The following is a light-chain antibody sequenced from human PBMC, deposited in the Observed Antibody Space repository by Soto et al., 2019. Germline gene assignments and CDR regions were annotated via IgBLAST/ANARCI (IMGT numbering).Light chain of an antibody. Sequence: IPLTQCPSSMSGSXGDRVSITCPTRSSISNYLHGYPQTPGKAPQVLIXAAXXLQRGVPSRFSGSGSGTDRTVTLTSLQPEDFATYYCQQSYSRTFGQGTKVDIK. CDR1: SSISNY. CDR2: AAX. J-gene: IGKJ1*01. V-gene: IGKV1-39*01. CDR3: QQSYSRT.